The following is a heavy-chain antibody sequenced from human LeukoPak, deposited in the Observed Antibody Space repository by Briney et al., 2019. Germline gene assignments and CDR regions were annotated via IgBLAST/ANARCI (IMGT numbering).Heavy chain of an antibody. CDR3: AKGGSTVTTRRGYFDL. J-gene: IGHJ2*01. CDR2: ISGSGGST. CDR1: GFTFSSYA. D-gene: IGHD4-17*01. V-gene: IGHV3-23*01. Sequence: GGSLRLSCEASGFTFSSYAMSWVRQAPGKGLEWVSAISGSGGSTYHADSVKGRFTISRDNSKNTLYLQMNCLRAEDTAVYYCAKGGSTVTTRRGYFDLWGRGTLVTVSS.